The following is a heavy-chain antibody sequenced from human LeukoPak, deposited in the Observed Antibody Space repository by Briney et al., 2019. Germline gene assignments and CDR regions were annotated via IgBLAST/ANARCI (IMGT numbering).Heavy chain of an antibody. D-gene: IGHD2-21*02. J-gene: IGHJ5*02. CDR3: TTDMDIVVVTAIPNWFDP. Sequence: GGSLRLSCTASGFTFGDYAMSWFRQAPGKGLEWVGFIRSKAYGGTTEYAASVKGRFTISRDDSKNTLYLQMNSLKTEDTAVYYCTTDMDIVVVTAIPNWFDPWGQGTLVTVSS. CDR2: IRSKAYGGTT. CDR1: GFTFGDYA. V-gene: IGHV3-49*03.